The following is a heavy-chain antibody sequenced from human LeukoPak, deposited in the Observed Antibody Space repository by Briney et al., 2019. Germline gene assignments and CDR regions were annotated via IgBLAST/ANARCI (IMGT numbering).Heavy chain of an antibody. CDR1: GGSFSGYY. CDR2: INHSGST. J-gene: IGHJ2*01. V-gene: IGHV4-34*01. Sequence: SETLSLTCAVYGGSFSGYYWSWIRQPPGKGLEWIGEINHSGSTNYNPSLKSRVTILLDTSKNQCSLKLTSVSAADTAVYYCARLKLGAYFDLWGRGTLVTVSS. CDR3: ARLKLGAYFDL. D-gene: IGHD3-16*01.